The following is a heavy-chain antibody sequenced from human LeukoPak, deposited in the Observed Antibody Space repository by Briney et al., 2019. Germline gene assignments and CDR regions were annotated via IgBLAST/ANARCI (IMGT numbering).Heavy chain of an antibody. CDR3: ASLSGLDFFQH. Sequence: GGSLRLSCAASGFTVSNNYMSWVRQAPGKGLEWVSLIYSGGSTNYADSVKGRFTISRDNSKNTLDLQMNSLRAEDTAVYYCASLSGLDFFQHWGQGTLVTVSS. V-gene: IGHV3-53*01. D-gene: IGHD3/OR15-3a*01. CDR2: IYSGGST. CDR1: GFTVSNNY. J-gene: IGHJ1*01.